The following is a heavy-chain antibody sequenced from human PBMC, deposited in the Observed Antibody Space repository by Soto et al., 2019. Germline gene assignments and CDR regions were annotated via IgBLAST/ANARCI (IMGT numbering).Heavy chain of an antibody. CDR3: ARSIVVVTALDY. CDR2: INAGNGNT. V-gene: IGHV1-3*05. D-gene: IGHD2-21*02. J-gene: IGHJ4*02. CDR1: GYTFTSYA. Sequence: QVQLVQSGAEEKKPGASVKVSCKASGYTFTSYAMHWVRQAPGQRLEWMGWINAGNGNTKYSQKFQGRVTITRHTSASTAYMELSSLRSEDTAVYYCARSIVVVTALDYWGQRTLVTVSS.